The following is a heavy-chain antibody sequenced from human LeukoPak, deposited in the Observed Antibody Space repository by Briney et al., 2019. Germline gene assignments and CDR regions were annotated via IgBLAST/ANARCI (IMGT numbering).Heavy chain of an antibody. CDR1: GYIFTSYD. V-gene: IGHV1-8*03. D-gene: IGHD6-19*01. CDR3: ARRAVAYYYYYYMDV. J-gene: IGHJ6*03. Sequence: GASVKVSCKASGYIFTSYDINWVRQATGQGLEWTGWMNPNSGNTGYAQKFQGRVTITRNTSISTAYMDLSSLRSDDTAVYYCARRAVAYYYYYYMDVWGKGTTVTVSS. CDR2: MNPNSGNT.